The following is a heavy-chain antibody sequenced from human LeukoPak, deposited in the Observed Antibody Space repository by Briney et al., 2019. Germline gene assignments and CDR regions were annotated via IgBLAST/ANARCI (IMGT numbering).Heavy chain of an antibody. J-gene: IGHJ4*02. V-gene: IGHV3-15*01. CDR2: INTESDGGTA. CDR3: ASGGSIFDY. D-gene: IGHD3-10*01. Sequence: PGGSLRLSCAASGFTFSTYGMHWVRQAPGKGLEWVGRINTESDGGTADYAAPVKGRFTISRDDSKNTLYLQMNSLKTEDTAIYYCASGGSIFDYWAQGTLVSVSS. CDR1: GFTFSTYG.